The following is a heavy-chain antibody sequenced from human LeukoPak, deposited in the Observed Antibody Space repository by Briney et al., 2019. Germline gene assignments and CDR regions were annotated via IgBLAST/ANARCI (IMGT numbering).Heavy chain of an antibody. J-gene: IGHJ4*02. CDR1: GYSFTGYY. V-gene: IGHV1-2*02. CDR2: MNPNRGDT. Sequence: ASVKVSCKASGYSFTGYYIHWMRQAPGQGLEWMGWMNPNRGDTSYAQKFQGRVTMTRDTSISTAYMELSRLRSDDTAVYYCAREGGLGYYYDSSGYPIDYWGQGTLVTVSS. CDR3: AREGGLGYYYDSSGYPIDY. D-gene: IGHD3-22*01.